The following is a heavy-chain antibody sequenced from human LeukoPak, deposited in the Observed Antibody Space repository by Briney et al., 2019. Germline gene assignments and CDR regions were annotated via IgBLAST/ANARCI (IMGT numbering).Heavy chain of an antibody. V-gene: IGHV3-7*01. Sequence: GGSLRLSCAASGFTFSSYWMSWVRQAPGKGLEWVANIKQDGREKYYVDSVKGRFTISRDNAKNSLYLQMNSLRAEDTAVHYCARDTINWNYFDYWGQGTLVTVSS. D-gene: IGHD1-1*01. CDR1: GFTFSSYW. CDR2: IKQDGREK. CDR3: ARDTINWNYFDY. J-gene: IGHJ4*02.